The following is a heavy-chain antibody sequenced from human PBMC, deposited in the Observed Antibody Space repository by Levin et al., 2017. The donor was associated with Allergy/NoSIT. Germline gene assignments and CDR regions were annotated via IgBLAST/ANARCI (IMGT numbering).Heavy chain of an antibody. Sequence: PGGSLRLSCAASGITFSSYGMHWVRQAPGKGLEWVAVISYDGSKKYYADSVKGRFTISRDNSKNTLYLQMNSLRAEDTAVYYCAKDGGPPSGSYPIFDYWGQGTLVTVSS. D-gene: IGHD1-26*01. CDR3: AKDGGPPSGSYPIFDY. CDR1: GITFSSYG. CDR2: ISYDGSKK. V-gene: IGHV3-30*18. J-gene: IGHJ4*02.